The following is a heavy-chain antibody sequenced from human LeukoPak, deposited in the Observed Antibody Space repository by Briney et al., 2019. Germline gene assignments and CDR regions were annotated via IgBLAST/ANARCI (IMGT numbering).Heavy chain of an antibody. Sequence: PSQTLSLTCTVSGGSISSGGYYWSWIRQPPGKGLEWIGYIYHSGSTYYNPSLKSRVTISVDRSKNQFSLKLSSVTAADTAVYYCARVVAAADAFDIWGQGTMVTVSS. J-gene: IGHJ3*02. V-gene: IGHV4-30-2*01. CDR3: ARVVAAADAFDI. CDR1: GGSISSGGYY. CDR2: IYHSGST. D-gene: IGHD6-13*01.